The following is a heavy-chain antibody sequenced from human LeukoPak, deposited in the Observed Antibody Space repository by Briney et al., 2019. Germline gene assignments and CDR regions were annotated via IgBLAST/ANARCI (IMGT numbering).Heavy chain of an antibody. J-gene: IGHJ4*02. CDR1: GGSISSYY. CDR3: ARGGDDYGDYFDY. D-gene: IGHD4-17*01. Sequence: QPSETLSLTCTVSGGSISSYYWSWIRQPPGKGLEWIGYIYYSGSTNYNPSLKSRVTISVDTSKNQFSLKLSSVTAADTAVYYCARGGDDYGDYFDYWGQGTLVTVSS. CDR2: IYYSGST. V-gene: IGHV4-59*01.